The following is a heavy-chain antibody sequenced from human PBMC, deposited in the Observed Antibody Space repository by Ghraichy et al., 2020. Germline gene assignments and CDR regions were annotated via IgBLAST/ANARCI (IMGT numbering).Heavy chain of an antibody. CDR2: IYYRGST. V-gene: IGHV4-59*11. CDR3: AREKWLSPNAFGL. CDR1: GDSITNHY. D-gene: IGHD6-19*01. Sequence: SETLSLTCTVSGDSITNHYWSWVRQPPGKGLEWIGFIYYRGSTSSNPSLKNRVTISVDTSKREIYLRLNSVTAADTAVYYCAREKWLSPNAFGLWGQGTLVTVSS. J-gene: IGHJ3*01.